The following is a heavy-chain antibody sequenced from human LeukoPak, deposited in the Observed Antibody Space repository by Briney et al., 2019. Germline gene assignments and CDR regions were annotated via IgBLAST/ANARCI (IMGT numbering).Heavy chain of an antibody. D-gene: IGHD1-26*01. CDR2: INPKTGVT. CDR1: GYTFTDYY. V-gene: IGHV1-2*02. J-gene: IGHJ4*02. Sequence: ASVKVSGKASGYTFTDYYLHWVRQAPGHGLEWMGWINPKTGVTKYAQNFQGRVTMTRDTSINTAYMEVSRLRSDDTAVFYCARDLAMYSPDLDYWGQGTLVTVSS. CDR3: ARDLAMYSPDLDY.